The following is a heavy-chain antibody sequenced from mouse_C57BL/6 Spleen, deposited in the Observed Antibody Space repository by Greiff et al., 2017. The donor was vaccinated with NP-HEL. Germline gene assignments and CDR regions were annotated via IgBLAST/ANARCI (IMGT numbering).Heavy chain of an antibody. V-gene: IGHV1-26*01. CDR3: ARSGWDYVLMDY. CDR1: GYTFTDYY. D-gene: IGHD2-4*01. Sequence: EVQLQQSGPELVKPGASVKISCKASGYTFTDYYMNWVKQSHGKSLEWIGDINPNNGGTSYNQKFKGKATLTVDKSSSTAYMELRSLTSEDSAVYYCARSGWDYVLMDYWGQGTSVTVSS. CDR2: INPNNGGT. J-gene: IGHJ4*01.